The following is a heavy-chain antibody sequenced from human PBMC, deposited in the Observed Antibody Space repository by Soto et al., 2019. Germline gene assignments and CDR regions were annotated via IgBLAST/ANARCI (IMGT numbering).Heavy chain of an antibody. J-gene: IGHJ6*03. V-gene: IGHV4-31*03. CDR1: GGSISSGGYY. D-gene: IGHD6-19*01. Sequence: PSETLSLTCTVSGGSISSGGYYWSWIRQHPGKGLEWIGYIYYSGSTYYNPSLKSRVTISVDTSKNQFSLKLSSVTAADTAVYYCARGIAVALDLNYYMDGWAKRTTVTVSS. CDR2: IYYSGST. CDR3: ARGIAVALDLNYYMDG.